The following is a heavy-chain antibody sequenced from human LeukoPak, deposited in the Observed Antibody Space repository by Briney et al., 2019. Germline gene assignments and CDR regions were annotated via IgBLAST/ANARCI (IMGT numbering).Heavy chain of an antibody. J-gene: IGHJ4*02. Sequence: GASGKVSCKASGYTFTGYHMHWVRQAPGQGLEWMGRINPNTGGTDYAQKFQGRVTMTRDTSISTAYMDLSRLSSVTAADTAVYYCARQVTFGYAYAYYFDYWGQGTLVTVSS. CDR1: GYTFTGYH. D-gene: IGHD3-16*01. V-gene: IGHV1-2*06. CDR3: ARQVTFGYAYAYYFDY. CDR2: INPNTGGT.